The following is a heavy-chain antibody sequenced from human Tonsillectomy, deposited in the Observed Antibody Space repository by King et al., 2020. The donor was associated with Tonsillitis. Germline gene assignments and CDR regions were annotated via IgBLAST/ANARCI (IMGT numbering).Heavy chain of an antibody. D-gene: IGHD4-17*01. J-gene: IGHJ5*02. Sequence: QVQLVQSGPEVKKPGDSVEVSCKASGYTFTRYYMHWVRQAPGQGLEWMGIINPTGSSARYAQRFQGRLTLTRDTSTNTVYMELSSLTSEDTAVYYCARDIAGGGWGFPYGDYVKWFDPWGQGTLVTVSS. V-gene: IGHV1-46*01. CDR2: INPTGSSA. CDR3: ARDIAGGGWGFPYGDYVKWFDP. CDR1: GYTFTRYY.